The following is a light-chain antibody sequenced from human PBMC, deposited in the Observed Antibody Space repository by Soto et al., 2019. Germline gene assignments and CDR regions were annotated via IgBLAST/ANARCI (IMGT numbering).Light chain of an antibody. J-gene: IGKJ1*01. CDR2: KAS. V-gene: IGKV1-5*03. CDR1: QSFSNW. Sequence: DIQMTQSPSTLSASVGDTVTITCRASQSFSNWLAWYQKKPGKAPKFLIYKASTLESGVPSRFNGSGSGTEFTLTISSLQPEDFATYFCQRWNTYSWTFGHGTKVEIK. CDR3: QRWNTYSWT.